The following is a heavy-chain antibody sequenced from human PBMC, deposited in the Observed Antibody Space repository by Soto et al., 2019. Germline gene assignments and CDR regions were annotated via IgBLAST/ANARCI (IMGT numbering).Heavy chain of an antibody. CDR3: VLSSIEAIATFDY. V-gene: IGHV3-23*01. J-gene: IGHJ4*02. Sequence: EVQLLESGGGLVQPGGSLRLSCAASGFTFSSYAMNWVRQAPGKGLEWVSSIGGSGSSTFHAKSVKGRYTISRDNSKNTLYLQMNSLRAEDTAVHYCVLSSIEAIATFDYWSQGPLVTVSS. CDR2: IGGSGSST. CDR1: GFTFSSYA. D-gene: IGHD2-21*01.